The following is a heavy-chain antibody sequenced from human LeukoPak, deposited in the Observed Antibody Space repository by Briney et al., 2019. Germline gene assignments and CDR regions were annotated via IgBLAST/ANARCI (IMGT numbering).Heavy chain of an antibody. V-gene: IGHV4-30-2*02. J-gene: IGHJ6*02. CDR1: GGSISSGGYY. Sequence: SETLSLTCTVSGGSISSGGYYWSWIRQPPGKGLEWIGYIYHSGSTYYNPSLKSRVTISVDRSKNQFSLKLSSVTAADTAVYYCARLYSNDYYYYYGMDVWGQGTTVTVSS. CDR2: IYHSGST. D-gene: IGHD4-11*01. CDR3: ARLYSNDYYYYYGMDV.